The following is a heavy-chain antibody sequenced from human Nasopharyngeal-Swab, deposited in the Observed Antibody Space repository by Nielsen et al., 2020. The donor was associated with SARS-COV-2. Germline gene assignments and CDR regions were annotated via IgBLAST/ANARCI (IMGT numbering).Heavy chain of an antibody. CDR2: FSYRGTT. D-gene: IGHD3-22*01. V-gene: IGHV4-39*01. Sequence: SETLSLTCTVSGDSISSNSYCWVWIRQSPGKGLEWIGSFSYRGTTYFTPSLKRRVPISVEPSKTQFSVKLSSVTAADTAVYYCASYYYDSSDYSYWFDPWGQGTLVTVSS. J-gene: IGHJ5*02. CDR3: ASYYYDSSDYSYWFDP. CDR1: GDSISSNSYC.